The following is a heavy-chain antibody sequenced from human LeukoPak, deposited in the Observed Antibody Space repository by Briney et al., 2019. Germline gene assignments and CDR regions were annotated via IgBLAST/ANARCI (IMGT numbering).Heavy chain of an antibody. J-gene: IGHJ4*02. Sequence: PSETLSLTCTVSGGSISSNSYYWGWVRQPPGKGLEWIASIYHSGSTYYNPSLESRVTISVDTSKNQFSLNLSSVTAADTAVYFCARHGRPIRRFDELLGNRNSPYFFGYWGQGTLVSVSS. CDR2: IYHSGST. CDR1: GGSISSNSYY. V-gene: IGHV4-39*01. D-gene: IGHD2/OR15-2a*01. CDR3: ARHGRPIRRFDELLGNRNSPYFFGY.